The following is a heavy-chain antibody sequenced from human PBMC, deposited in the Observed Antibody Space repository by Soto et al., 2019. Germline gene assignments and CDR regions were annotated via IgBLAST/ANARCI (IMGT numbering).Heavy chain of an antibody. CDR2: IRNKANSHST. CDR3: ARYSGSYSRHSDY. CDR1: GFIFSDHY. J-gene: IGHJ4*02. V-gene: IGHV3-72*01. D-gene: IGHD1-26*01. Sequence: EVRLVESGGGLVQPGGSLRLSCAASGFIFSDHYMDWVRQAPGKGLEWVARIRNKANSHSTEYAASVEGRFTISRDDSKNSLYLQRNSLKTEDTAVYYCARYSGSYSRHSDYWGQGTLVTISS.